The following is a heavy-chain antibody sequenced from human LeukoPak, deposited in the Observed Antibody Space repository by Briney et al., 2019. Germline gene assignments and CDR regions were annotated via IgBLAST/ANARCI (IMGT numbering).Heavy chain of an antibody. CDR1: GFTFSSYW. CDR2: IKQDGSEK. V-gene: IGHV3-7*01. Sequence: GGSLRLSCAASGFTFSSYWMSWVRQAPGKGLEWVANIKQDGSEKYYVDSVKGRFTISRDNAKNSPYLQMNSLRAEDTAVYYCARGLYYYDSSGYYWDDAFDIWGQGTMVTVSS. D-gene: IGHD3-22*01. CDR3: ARGLYYYDSSGYYWDDAFDI. J-gene: IGHJ3*02.